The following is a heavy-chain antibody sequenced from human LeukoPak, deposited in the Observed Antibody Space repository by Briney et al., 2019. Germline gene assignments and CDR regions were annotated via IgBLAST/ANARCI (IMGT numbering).Heavy chain of an antibody. V-gene: IGHV3-23*01. Sequence: PGGSLRLSCAASGFTFSSYAMSWVPQAPGKGLEWVSAISGSGGSTYYADSVKGRFTISRDNAKNSLYLQMNSLRAEDTAVYYCAREDHYGDYFDYWGQGTLVTVSS. CDR1: GFTFSSYA. CDR2: ISGSGGST. D-gene: IGHD4-17*01. CDR3: AREDHYGDYFDY. J-gene: IGHJ4*02.